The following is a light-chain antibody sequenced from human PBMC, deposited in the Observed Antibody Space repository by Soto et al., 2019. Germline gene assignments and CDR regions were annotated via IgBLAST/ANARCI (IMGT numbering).Light chain of an antibody. CDR2: EVS. Sequence: QSVLTQPASVSGSPGQSITISCTGTSSDVGGYNYVSWYQQHPGKAPKLIIYEVSNRPSGVSHRFSGSKSGNTASLTISGLQAEDEADYYCSSYTSSYTYVFGSGTKGTVL. V-gene: IGLV2-14*01. J-gene: IGLJ1*01. CDR1: SSDVGGYNY. CDR3: SSYTSSYTYV.